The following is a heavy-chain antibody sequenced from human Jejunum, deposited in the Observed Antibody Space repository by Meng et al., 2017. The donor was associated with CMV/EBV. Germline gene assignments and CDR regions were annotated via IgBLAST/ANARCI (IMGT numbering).Heavy chain of an antibody. CDR2: NSASGGNT. V-gene: IGHV1-46*01. J-gene: IGHJ4*02. Sequence: GQLDQSGSDVKKPGPLVKVSGKASGFTFCNDYFHWVRQAPGQGLGWMGVNSASGGNTGYGQKFQGRVIMTRDTSTGTVYMDLSGLRSEDTAIYYCARDGPWAWGGSDYWGQGTLVTVSS. CDR3: ARDGPWAWGGSDY. D-gene: IGHD3-16*01. CDR1: GFTFCNDY.